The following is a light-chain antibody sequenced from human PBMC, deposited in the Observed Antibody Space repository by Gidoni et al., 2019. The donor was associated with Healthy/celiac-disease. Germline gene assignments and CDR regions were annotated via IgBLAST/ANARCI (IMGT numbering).Light chain of an antibody. CDR1: QDISNY. J-gene: IGKJ2*01. V-gene: IGKV1-33*01. CDR2: DAS. CDR3: QQYDNLPLMYT. Sequence: DIQMSQSPSSLSASVGDRVTITCQASQDISNYLNLYQQKPGKAPKLLIYDASNLETGGPSRFSGSGSGTDFTFTISSLQPEDIATYYCQQYDNLPLMYTFGQGTKLEIK.